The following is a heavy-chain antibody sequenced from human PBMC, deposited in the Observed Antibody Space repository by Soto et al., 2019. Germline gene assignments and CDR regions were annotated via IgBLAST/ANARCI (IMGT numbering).Heavy chain of an antibody. J-gene: IGHJ4*02. CDR1: GFTFSSYE. Sequence: GWSLRLSCAASGFTFSSYEMNWVRQAPGKGLEWVSYISSSGSTIYYADSVKGRFTISRDNAKNSLYLQMNSLRAEDTAVYYCARTLPPLSDPFDYWGQGTLVTVSS. CDR2: ISSSGSTI. CDR3: ARTLPPLSDPFDY. D-gene: IGHD3-16*02. V-gene: IGHV3-48*03.